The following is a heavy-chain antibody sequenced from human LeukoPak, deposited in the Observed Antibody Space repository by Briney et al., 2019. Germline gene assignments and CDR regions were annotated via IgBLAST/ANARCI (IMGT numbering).Heavy chain of an antibody. J-gene: IGHJ6*04. Sequence: TGGSLRLSCAASGFTFSSYEMNWVRQAPGQGLEWVVYISSTGNTVHYAGSVKGRFTISRDNAKNSLYLQMNRLRAEDTAVYYCTKETPQMDVWGKGTTVTVSS. CDR1: GFTFSSYE. V-gene: IGHV3-48*03. CDR3: TKETPQMDV. CDR2: ISSTGNTV. D-gene: IGHD2-15*01.